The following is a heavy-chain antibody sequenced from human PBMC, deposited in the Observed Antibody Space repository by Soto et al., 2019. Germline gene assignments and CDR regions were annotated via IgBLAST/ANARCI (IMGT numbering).Heavy chain of an antibody. CDR2: FHYSEST. J-gene: IGHJ6*02. CDR3: ARLGGYCSSTSCYGYYGMDV. CDR1: GGCSIRGPDS. D-gene: IGHD2-2*01. Sequence: SATLSLTWTVSGGCSIRGPDSWGWMRQPPGEGLEWIGTFHYSESTYYNPSLESRVTISVDTSKNQFSLKVTSVTVADTAVYYCARLGGYCSSTSCYGYYGMDVWGQGTTVT. V-gene: IGHV4-39*01.